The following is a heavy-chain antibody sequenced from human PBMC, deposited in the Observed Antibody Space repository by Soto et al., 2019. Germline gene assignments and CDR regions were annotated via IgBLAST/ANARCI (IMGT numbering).Heavy chain of an antibody. J-gene: IGHJ6*02. CDR2: IYSGGST. Sequence: HPGGSLRLSCAASGFTVSSNYMSWVRQAPGKGLEWVSVIYSGGSTYYADSVKGRFTISRHNSKNTLYLQMNSLRAEDTAVYYCARDPHYDYGGKEVGYYYGMDVWGQGTTVTVSS. CDR3: ARDPHYDYGGKEVGYYYGMDV. V-gene: IGHV3-53*04. CDR1: GFTVSSNY. D-gene: IGHD4-17*01.